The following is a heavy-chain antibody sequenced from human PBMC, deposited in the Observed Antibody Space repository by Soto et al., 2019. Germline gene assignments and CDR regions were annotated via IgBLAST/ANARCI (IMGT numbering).Heavy chain of an antibody. J-gene: IGHJ4*02. D-gene: IGHD3-10*01. CDR1: GYTFTNYG. CDR2: ISAYNGNT. Sequence: QVQLVQSGAEVKKPGASVKVSCKASGYTFTNYGISWVRQAPVQGLEWMGWISAYNGNTNYAQKLQGRVTMTTETSTSTAYVELKSLRSDDTAVYYCARRWFGELVYYLDSWRQGTLVTVSA. CDR3: ARRWFGELVYYLDS. V-gene: IGHV1-18*01.